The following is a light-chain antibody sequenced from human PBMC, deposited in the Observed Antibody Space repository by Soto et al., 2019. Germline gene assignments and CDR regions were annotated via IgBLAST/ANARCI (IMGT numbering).Light chain of an antibody. V-gene: IGKV3-20*01. CDR1: QTVNNNY. CDR2: GAS. J-gene: IGKJ1*01. Sequence: RASQTVNNNYLAWCQQKPGQAPRLLIYGASRRATGIPDRFSGSASGSDFTLPSRNLEPEDFAVYYGHQSGSASMFGLGTKVDIK. CDR3: HQSGSASM.